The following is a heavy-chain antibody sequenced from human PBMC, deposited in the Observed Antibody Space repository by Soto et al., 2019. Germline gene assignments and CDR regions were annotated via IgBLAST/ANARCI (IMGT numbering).Heavy chain of an antibody. V-gene: IGHV1-8*01. Sequence: QVQLVQSGAEVKKPGASVKVSCKASGYTFTTYEINWVRQATGQGLEWMGWMNPNSGNTAYAQKFRGRVTMTRNTSLVPAYMELGSLRSDDTAVYYCARHYTGSWYGIDVWGQGTTVTVSS. CDR2: MNPNSGNT. D-gene: IGHD6-13*01. J-gene: IGHJ6*02. CDR1: GYTFTTYE. CDR3: ARHYTGSWYGIDV.